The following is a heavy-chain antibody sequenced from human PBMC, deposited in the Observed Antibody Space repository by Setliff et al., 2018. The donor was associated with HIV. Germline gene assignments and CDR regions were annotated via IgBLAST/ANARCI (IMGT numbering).Heavy chain of an antibody. CDR2: IKQDGSDK. Sequence: LRLSCAASGFTFSNYWMSWVRQAPGKGLEWVANIKQDGSDKYYADSVKGRFIISRHNSNNTLYLQMNSLRAEDSAMYYCARDRGRGMAPSGILDYYYMDVWGKGTTVTVSS. J-gene: IGHJ6*03. CDR3: ARDRGRGMAPSGILDYYYMDV. D-gene: IGHD6-13*01. CDR1: GFTFSNYW. V-gene: IGHV3-7*03.